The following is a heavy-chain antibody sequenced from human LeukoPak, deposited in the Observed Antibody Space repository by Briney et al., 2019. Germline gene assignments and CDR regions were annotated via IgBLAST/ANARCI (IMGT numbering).Heavy chain of an antibody. Sequence: PGGSLRLSCAASGFTFSSYSMNWVRQAPGKGLEWVSSISSSSSSYIYYADSVKGRFTISRDNAKNSLYLQMNSLRAEDTAVYYCARDIHSSGWYKIVDAFDIWGQGTMVTVSS. D-gene: IGHD6-19*01. CDR3: ARDIHSSGWYKIVDAFDI. CDR2: ISSSSSSYI. J-gene: IGHJ3*02. V-gene: IGHV3-21*01. CDR1: GFTFSSYS.